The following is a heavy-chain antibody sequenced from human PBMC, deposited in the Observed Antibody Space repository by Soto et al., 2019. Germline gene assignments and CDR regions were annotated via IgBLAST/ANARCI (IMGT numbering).Heavy chain of an antibody. J-gene: IGHJ5*02. V-gene: IGHV3-21*01. D-gene: IGHD6-13*01. CDR1: GFTFRSFT. Sequence: KPGGSLRLSCAASGFTFRSFTMNWVRQAPGKGLEWVSTISSNSAYIYYTDALRGRFTISRDNAKNSLHLQMNSLRAEDTAVYYCTRDASRDSSARGWFDPWGPGTLVTVCS. CDR2: ISSNSAYI. CDR3: TRDASRDSSARGWFDP.